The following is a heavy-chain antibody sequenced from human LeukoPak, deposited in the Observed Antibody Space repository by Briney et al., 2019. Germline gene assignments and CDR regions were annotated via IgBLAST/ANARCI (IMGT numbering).Heavy chain of an antibody. CDR3: ARDSHCSGSSCYSRNGMDV. J-gene: IGHJ6*02. V-gene: IGHV3-21*01. CDR2: ISSSSSYI. Sequence: AGGSLRLSCAASGFTFSSYSMNWVRQAPGKGLEWVTSISSSSSYIYYADSVKGRFTISRDNAKNSLYLQMNSLRAEDTAVYYCARDSHCSGSSCYSRNGMDVWGQGTTVTVSS. CDR1: GFTFSSYS. D-gene: IGHD2-15*01.